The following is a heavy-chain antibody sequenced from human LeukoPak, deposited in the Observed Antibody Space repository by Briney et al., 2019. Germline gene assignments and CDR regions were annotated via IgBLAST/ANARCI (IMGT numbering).Heavy chain of an antibody. Sequence: GRSLRLSCAASGFTFDDYAMHWVRQAPGKGLEWVSGISWNSGSIGYADSVKGRFTISRDNAKNSLYLQMNSLRAEDTALYYCAKGLGDFRGYFDYWGQGTLVTVSS. CDR3: AKGLGDFRGYFDY. J-gene: IGHJ4*02. CDR1: GFTFDDYA. CDR2: ISWNSGSI. D-gene: IGHD3-16*01. V-gene: IGHV3-9*01.